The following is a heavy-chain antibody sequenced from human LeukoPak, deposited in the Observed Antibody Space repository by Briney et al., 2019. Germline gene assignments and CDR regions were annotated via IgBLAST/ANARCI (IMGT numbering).Heavy chain of an antibody. Sequence: SETLSLTCTVSGGSISSYYWSWIRRPAGKGLERIGRIYTSGSTNYNPSLKSRVTMSVDTSKNQFSLKLSSVTAADTAVYYCARAGANFDYWGQGTLVTVSS. J-gene: IGHJ4*02. CDR1: GGSISSYY. V-gene: IGHV4-4*07. CDR2: IYTSGST. CDR3: ARAGANFDY.